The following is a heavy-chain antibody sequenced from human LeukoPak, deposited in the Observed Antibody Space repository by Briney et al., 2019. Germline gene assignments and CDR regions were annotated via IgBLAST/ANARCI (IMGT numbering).Heavy chain of an antibody. Sequence: GGSLRLSCAASGFTVSSNYMSWVRQAPGKGLEWVSVIYSGGSTYYADSVKGRFTISRDNSKNTLYLQMNSLRAEDTAVYYCARDPPPRGYSGYDSGYWGQGTLVTVSS. CDR3: ARDPPPRGYSGYDSGY. V-gene: IGHV3-66*02. D-gene: IGHD5-12*01. CDR1: GFTVSSNY. J-gene: IGHJ4*02. CDR2: IYSGGST.